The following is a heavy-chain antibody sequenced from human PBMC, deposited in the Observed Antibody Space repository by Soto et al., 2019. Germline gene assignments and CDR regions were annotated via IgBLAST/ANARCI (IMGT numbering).Heavy chain of an antibody. V-gene: IGHV3-21*04. D-gene: IGHD2-15*01. CDR3: AKDGDTIPANPVRSGMDA. Sequence: NPGGSLRLSCAASGFSFSNDNMNWIRQAPGKGLEWVSSIISSGSFTYYADSVKGRFTISRDNAKNSLYLQMNSLRAEDTAVYYCAKDGDTIPANPVRSGMDAWCQGTTVTVSS. J-gene: IGHJ6*02. CDR1: GFSFSNDN. CDR2: IISSGSFT.